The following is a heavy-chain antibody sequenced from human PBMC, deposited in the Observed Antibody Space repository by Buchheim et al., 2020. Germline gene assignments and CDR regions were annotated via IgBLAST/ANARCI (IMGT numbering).Heavy chain of an antibody. CDR2: ISVGGGST. D-gene: IGHD4-23*01. Sequence: EVQLWEPGGGLAQPGGSLRLSCTASGFTFRKYAMSRVRQAPGKGLEWVSAISVGGGSTYYADSVKGRFTISRDNSQNTLFLQMSSLRVDDTAVYYCAKAVEYGGNSYYYYGMDVWGQGTT. J-gene: IGHJ6*02. CDR3: AKAVEYGGNSYYYYGMDV. CDR1: GFTFRKYA. V-gene: IGHV3-23*01.